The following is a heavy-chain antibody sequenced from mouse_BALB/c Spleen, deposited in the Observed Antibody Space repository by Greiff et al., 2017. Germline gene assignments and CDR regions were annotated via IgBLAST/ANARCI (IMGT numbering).Heavy chain of an antibody. V-gene: IGHV5-6-2*01. J-gene: IGHJ4*01. CDR1: GFTFSSYY. D-gene: IGHD1-1*01. Sequence: EVQLVESGGGLVKLGGSLKLSCAASGFTFSSYYMSWVRQTPEKRLELVAAINSNGGSTYYPDTVKGRFTISRDNAKNTLYLQMSSLKSEDTALYYCARHDYEDYYYAMDYWGQGTSVTVSS. CDR3: ARHDYEDYYYAMDY. CDR2: INSNGGST.